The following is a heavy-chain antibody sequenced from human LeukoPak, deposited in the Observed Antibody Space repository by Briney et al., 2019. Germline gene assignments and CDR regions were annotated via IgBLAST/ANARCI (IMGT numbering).Heavy chain of an antibody. CDR2: MNPNSGNT. V-gene: IGHV1-8*03. CDR3: ARAREGYSRSWYDY. CDR1: GYTFTSYD. Sequence: ASVKVSCKASGYTFTSYDINWVRQATGQGLEWMGWMNPNSGNTGYAQKFQGRVTITRNTSISTAYMELSSLRSEDTAVYYCARAREGYSRSWYDYWGQGTLVTVSS. J-gene: IGHJ4*02. D-gene: IGHD6-13*01.